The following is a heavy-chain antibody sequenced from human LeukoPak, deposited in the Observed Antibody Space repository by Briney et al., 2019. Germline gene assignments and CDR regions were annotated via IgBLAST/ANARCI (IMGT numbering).Heavy chain of an antibody. V-gene: IGHV3-11*06. J-gene: IGHJ4*02. D-gene: IGHD2-8*02. CDR1: GFGFSDYY. CDR2: ISSRSTYI. Sequence: PGGSLRLACTASGFGFSDYYMSWIRQAPGKGLEWISYISSRSTYISDADSVKGRFTISRDNAKNLLFLQMNSLRVEDTALYYCARGGTGALDYWGQGILVTVSS. CDR3: ARGGTGALDY.